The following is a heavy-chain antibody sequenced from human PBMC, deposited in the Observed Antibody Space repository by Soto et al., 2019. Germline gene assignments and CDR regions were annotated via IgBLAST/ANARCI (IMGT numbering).Heavy chain of an antibody. CDR1: GFTFSSFA. CDR2: IAYDGNNK. D-gene: IGHD4-17*01. Sequence: PGGSLRLSCAASGFTFSSFAMHWVRQAPGKGLEWVALIAYDGNNKYFADPVKGRFTISRDNSKDTVYLQMDSLRPEDTAVYYCAKGTPVNGDYGLDYWGQGSLVTVSS. J-gene: IGHJ4*02. V-gene: IGHV3-30*18. CDR3: AKGTPVNGDYGLDY.